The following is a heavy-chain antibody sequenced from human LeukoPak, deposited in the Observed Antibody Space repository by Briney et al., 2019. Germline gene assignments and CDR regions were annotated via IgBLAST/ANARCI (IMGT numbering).Heavy chain of an antibody. V-gene: IGHV3-48*01. Sequence: GGSLRLSCAASGFTFSNAWMSWVRQAPGKGLEWVSYISSSSSTIYYADSVKGRFTISRDNAKNSLYLQMNSLRAEDTAVYYCARVVSSSSYYYYYYGMDVWGQGTTVTVSS. D-gene: IGHD6-13*01. J-gene: IGHJ6*02. CDR1: GFTFSNAW. CDR3: ARVVSSSSYYYYYYGMDV. CDR2: ISSSSSTI.